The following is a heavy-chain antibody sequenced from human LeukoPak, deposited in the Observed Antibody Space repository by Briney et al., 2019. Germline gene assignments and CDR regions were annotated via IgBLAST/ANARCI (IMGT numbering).Heavy chain of an antibody. CDR3: ARVTVVTTSPWSWGPKKIGQKVEWFDP. V-gene: IGHV1-18*01. CDR2: ISAYNGNT. CDR1: GYTFTSYG. J-gene: IGHJ5*02. D-gene: IGHD4-17*01. Sequence: GASVKVSCKASGYTFTSYGISWVRQAPGQGLEWMGWISAYNGNTNYAQKLQGRVTMTTDTSTSTAYMELRNLRPDDTALYFCARVTVVTTSPWSWGPKKIGQKVEWFDPWGQGTQVIVSS.